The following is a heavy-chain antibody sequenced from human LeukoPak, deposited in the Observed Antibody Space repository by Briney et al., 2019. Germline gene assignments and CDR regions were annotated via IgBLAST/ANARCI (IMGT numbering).Heavy chain of an antibody. CDR2: INHSGST. Sequence: SETLSLTCAVYGGSFSGYYWSWIRQPPGKGLEWIGEINHSGSTNYNPSLKSRVTISVDTSENQFSLKLSSVTAADTAVYYCARGLTYYDILTGYYPNDAFDIWGQGTMVTVSS. D-gene: IGHD3-9*01. J-gene: IGHJ3*02. CDR3: ARGLTYYDILTGYYPNDAFDI. V-gene: IGHV4-34*01. CDR1: GGSFSGYY.